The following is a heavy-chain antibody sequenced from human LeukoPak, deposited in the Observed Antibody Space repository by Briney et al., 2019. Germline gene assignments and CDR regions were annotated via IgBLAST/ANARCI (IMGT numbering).Heavy chain of an antibody. V-gene: IGHV1-24*01. Sequence: ASVKVSCKVSGYTLTELSMHWVRQAPGKGLEWMGGFDPEDGETIYAQKFQGRVTMTEDTSADTAYMELSSLRSEDTAVYYCARDSNPQGSSVMGGYNLWGQGTLVTVSS. CDR2: FDPEDGET. CDR1: GYTLTELS. CDR3: ARDSNPQGSSVMGGYNL. J-gene: IGHJ5*02. D-gene: IGHD5-12*01.